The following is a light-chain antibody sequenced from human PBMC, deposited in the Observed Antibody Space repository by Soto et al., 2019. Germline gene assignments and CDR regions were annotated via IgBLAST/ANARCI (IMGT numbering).Light chain of an antibody. CDR1: QTIYRY. J-gene: IGKJ1*01. Sequence: DTPMTQSPSTLSAFVGDRVSITCRASQTIYRYLAWYQQKPGRAPKLLIYKASTLESGVPSRFSGSGSGTEFTLTISSLQPDDVATYYCQQYNLGGTFGQGTKVEIK. V-gene: IGKV1-5*03. CDR3: QQYNLGGT. CDR2: KAS.